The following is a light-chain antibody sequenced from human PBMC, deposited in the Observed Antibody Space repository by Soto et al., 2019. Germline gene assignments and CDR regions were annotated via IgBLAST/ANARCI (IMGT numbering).Light chain of an antibody. Sequence: EIVLTQSPGTLSLSPGERATLSCRASQSVGSSYLAWYQQKPGQAPRLLIYGASSRTTGIPDRFSGSGSGTDFTLNISRLEPEHFAVYYCQQYGSSPLYTFGQGTKLEIK. J-gene: IGKJ2*01. V-gene: IGKV3-20*01. CDR3: QQYGSSPLYT. CDR1: QSVGSSY. CDR2: GAS.